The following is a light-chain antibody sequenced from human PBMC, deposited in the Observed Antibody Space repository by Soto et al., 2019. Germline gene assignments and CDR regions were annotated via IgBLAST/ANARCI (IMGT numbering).Light chain of an antibody. CDR2: RDN. Sequence: QSVLAQPPSASGTPGQRVTISCSGSSSNIESNYVYWYQQLPGTAPKLLIYRDNQRPSGVPDRFSGSKSGTSASLAISGTRSEDEADYYCAAWDDSLSVVVFGGGTKLTVL. CDR1: SSNIESNY. CDR3: AAWDDSLSVVV. J-gene: IGLJ2*01. V-gene: IGLV1-47*01.